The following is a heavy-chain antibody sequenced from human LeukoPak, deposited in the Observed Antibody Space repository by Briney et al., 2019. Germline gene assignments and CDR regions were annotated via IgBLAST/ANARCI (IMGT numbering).Heavy chain of an antibody. J-gene: IGHJ3*02. CDR3: ARDLVTVNAFDI. V-gene: IGHV4-38-2*02. Sequence: SETLSLTCTVSGNSISSGYYWGWIRQPPGKGLDWIGSIYHSGSTYYNPSLKSRVTISVDTSKNQFSLKLSSVTAADTAVYYCARDLVTVNAFDIWGQGTMVTVSS. CDR2: IYHSGST. D-gene: IGHD4-17*01. CDR1: GNSISSGYY.